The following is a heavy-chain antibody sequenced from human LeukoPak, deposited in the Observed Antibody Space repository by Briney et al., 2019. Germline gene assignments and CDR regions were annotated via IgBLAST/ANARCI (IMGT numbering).Heavy chain of an antibody. CDR3: ATIGLP. CDR2: ISSNGGNT. V-gene: IGHV3-64*01. J-gene: IGHJ4*02. Sequence: GGSLRLSCAASGFTFRSFALHWVRQAPGKGLEYVSGISSNGGNTFYASSVQGRFTISRDNSKNTLYLQMGSLRGDDTAVYYCATIGLPWGQGTLVTVSS. CDR1: GFTFRSFA. D-gene: IGHD3-22*01.